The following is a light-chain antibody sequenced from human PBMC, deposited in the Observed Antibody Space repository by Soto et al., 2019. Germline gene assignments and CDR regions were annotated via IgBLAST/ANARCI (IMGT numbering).Light chain of an antibody. Sequence: QSALTQPPSVSAAPGQKVTISCSGSSSNIGSNYVSWYQQLPGTAPRLLIYDNYKRPSGIPDRFSGSRSGTSATLGITGLQTGDEADYYCGTWDSSLSAVVFGGATKLTVL. CDR3: GTWDSSLSAVV. CDR1: SSNIGSNY. J-gene: IGLJ2*01. V-gene: IGLV1-51*01. CDR2: DNY.